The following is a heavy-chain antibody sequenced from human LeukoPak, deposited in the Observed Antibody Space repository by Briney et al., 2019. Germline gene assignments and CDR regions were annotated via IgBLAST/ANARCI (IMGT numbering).Heavy chain of an antibody. J-gene: IGHJ4*02. CDR3: AQGTPTGYGTSWFDY. CDR1: GFTFSSYA. Sequence: PGGSLRLSCAASGFTFSSYAMSWVRQAPGKGLEWVSLITGSGGNTYSADSVKGRFTISRDNSKHTLYLQMSSLRAEDTAIYYCAQGTPTGYGTSWFDYWGQGTLVTVSS. V-gene: IGHV3-23*01. D-gene: IGHD6-13*01. CDR2: ITGSGGNT.